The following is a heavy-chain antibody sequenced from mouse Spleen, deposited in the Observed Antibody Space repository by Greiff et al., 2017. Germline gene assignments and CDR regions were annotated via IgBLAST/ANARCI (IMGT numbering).Heavy chain of an antibody. V-gene: IGHV1-50*01. D-gene: IGHD3-3*01. CDR3: ARFQGQDYFDY. J-gene: IGHJ2*01. CDR1: GYTFTSYW. CDR2: IDPSDSYT. Sequence: QVQLQQPGAELVKPGASVKLSCKASGYTFTSYWMQWVKQRPGQGLEWIGEIDPSDSYTNYNQKFKGKATLTVDTSSSTAYMQLSSLTSEDSAVYYCARFQGQDYFDYWGQGTTLTVSS.